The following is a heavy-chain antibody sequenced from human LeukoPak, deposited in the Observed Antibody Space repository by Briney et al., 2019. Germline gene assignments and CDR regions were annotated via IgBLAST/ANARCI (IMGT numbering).Heavy chain of an antibody. V-gene: IGHV3-48*01. J-gene: IGHJ4*02. CDR2: VTSSNSNI. D-gene: IGHD6-13*01. Sequence: GGSLRLSCAASGFTFSDYSMDWVRQAPGKGLEWVSYVTSSNSNIQYADSVKGRFTISRDNAENSLYLQMNNLRAEDTAVYYCARDMSSRSWHAFDYWGQGILVTVSS. CDR3: ARDMSSRSWHAFDY. CDR1: GFTFSDYS.